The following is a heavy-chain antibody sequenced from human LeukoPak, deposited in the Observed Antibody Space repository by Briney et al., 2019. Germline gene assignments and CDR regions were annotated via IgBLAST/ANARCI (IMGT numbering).Heavy chain of an antibody. Sequence: GASVKVSCKASGSTFTGYYMHWVRQAPGQGLEWMGWINPNSGGTNYAQKFQGRITMTRDTSINTAYMELSRLRSDDTAVYYCARSRIAAASFDYWGQGTLVTVSS. CDR1: GSTFTGYY. D-gene: IGHD6-13*01. J-gene: IGHJ4*02. V-gene: IGHV1-2*02. CDR2: INPNSGGT. CDR3: ARSRIAAASFDY.